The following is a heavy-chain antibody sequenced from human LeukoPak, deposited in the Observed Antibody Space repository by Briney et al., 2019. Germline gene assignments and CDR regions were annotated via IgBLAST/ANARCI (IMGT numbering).Heavy chain of an antibody. CDR2: IYYSGST. D-gene: IGHD3-22*01. Sequence: SETLSLTCTVSGGSISSSSYYWGWIRQPPGKGLEWIGSIYYSGSTYYNPSLKSRVTISVDTSKNQFSLKLSSVTAADTAVYYCARHGADYYDSSGYYLALTWFDPWGQGTLVTVSS. CDR3: ARHGADYYDSSGYYLALTWFDP. J-gene: IGHJ5*02. CDR1: GGSISSSSYY. V-gene: IGHV4-39*01.